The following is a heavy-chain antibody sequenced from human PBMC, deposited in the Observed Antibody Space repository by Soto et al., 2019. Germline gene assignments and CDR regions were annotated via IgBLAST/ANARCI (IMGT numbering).Heavy chain of an antibody. CDR3: ARGDCVGGSCYSLACSFYYYMDA. CDR1: GFTFRNYW. J-gene: IGHJ6*03. Sequence: EVQLVESGGGLVQPGGSLRLSCAASGFTFRNYWMYWVRQAPGQGLEWVSRINSDGSVSSYADSVKGRLTIYRDNVKNTLYLLMDSLRAEDTAVYYCARGDCVGGSCYSLACSFYYYMDAWGKGTTVTVFS. CDR2: INSDGSVS. V-gene: IGHV3-74*02. D-gene: IGHD2-15*01.